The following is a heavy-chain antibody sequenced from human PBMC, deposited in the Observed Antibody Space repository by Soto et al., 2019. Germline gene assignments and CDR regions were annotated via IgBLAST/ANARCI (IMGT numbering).Heavy chain of an antibody. V-gene: IGHV4-34*01. CDR2: INHGGST. CDR1: GGSFSGYY. D-gene: IGHD4-4*01. J-gene: IGHJ5*02. Sequence: SETLSLTCAVYGGSFSGYYWSWIRQPPGKGLEWIGEINHGGSTNYNPSLKSRVTISVDTSKNQFSLNLISVTAADTAVYYCARADDYKSSWFDPWGQGTLVTVSS. CDR3: ARADDYKSSWFDP.